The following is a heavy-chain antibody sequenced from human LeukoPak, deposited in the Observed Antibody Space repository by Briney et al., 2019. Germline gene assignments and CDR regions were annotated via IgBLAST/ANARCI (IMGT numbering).Heavy chain of an antibody. D-gene: IGHD6-13*01. CDR3: ARGWIAAAGTVQFDY. J-gene: IGHJ4*02. Sequence: GGSLRLSCVASGFAFSDFWMSWVRQAPGKGLEWVANIKKDGGDKYYLDSVKGRFTVSRDNTKNSLYLQMNSLRAEDTAVYYCARGWIAAAGTVQFDYWGQGTLVTVSS. V-gene: IGHV3-7*01. CDR1: GFAFSDFW. CDR2: IKKDGGDK.